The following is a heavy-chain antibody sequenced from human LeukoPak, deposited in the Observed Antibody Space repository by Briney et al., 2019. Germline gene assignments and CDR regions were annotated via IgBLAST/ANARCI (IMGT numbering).Heavy chain of an antibody. CDR1: GFTVGSNY. J-gene: IGHJ4*02. V-gene: IGHV3-66*01. Sequence: QPGGSLRLSCAASGFTVGSNYMNWVRQAPGKGLEWVSVIYSGGETYYADSVKGRFTISRDNSKNTLYLQMNSLRAEDTAVYYCARDRGAYYYDTGYWGQGTLVTVSS. CDR3: ARDRGAYYYDTGY. D-gene: IGHD3-22*01. CDR2: IYSGGET.